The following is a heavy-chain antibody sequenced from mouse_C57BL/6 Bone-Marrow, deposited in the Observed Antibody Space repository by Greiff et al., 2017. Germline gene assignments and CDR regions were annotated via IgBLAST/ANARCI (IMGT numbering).Heavy chain of an antibody. J-gene: IGHJ3*01. CDR2: ILPGSGST. Sequence: VQLQQSGAELTKPGASVKLSCKATGYTFTSYGIRWVKQRTGHGLEWIGEILPGSGSTNYKEKCKGKATFTADTSSSTAYMQLSSLTTEDSAIYYCARHYVIPCWLTYWGQGTLVTVSA. V-gene: IGHV1-9*01. CDR3: ARHYVIPCWLTY. D-gene: IGHD1-1*02. CDR1: GYTFTSYG.